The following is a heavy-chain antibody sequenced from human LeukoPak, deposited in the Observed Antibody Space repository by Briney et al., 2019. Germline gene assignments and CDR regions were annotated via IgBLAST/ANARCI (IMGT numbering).Heavy chain of an antibody. CDR1: GGSISSGGYY. CDR2: IYYSGST. D-gene: IGHD1-26*01. V-gene: IGHV4-61*08. CDR3: ARDRPSGSYYSDAFDI. Sequence: PSETLSLTCTVSGGSISSGGYYWSWIRQHPGKGLEWIGYIYYSGSTNYNPSLKSRVTISVDTSKNQFSLKLSSVTAADTAVYYCARDRPSGSYYSDAFDIWGQGTMVTVSS. J-gene: IGHJ3*02.